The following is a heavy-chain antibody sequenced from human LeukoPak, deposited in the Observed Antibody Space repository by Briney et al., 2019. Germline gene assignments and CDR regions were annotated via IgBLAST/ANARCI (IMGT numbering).Heavy chain of an antibody. CDR2: ISYDGSNK. J-gene: IGHJ4*02. V-gene: IGHV3-30-3*01. D-gene: IGHD3-22*01. CDR1: GFTFSSYA. CDR3: ARAGPHSGYYYDSSGREYYFDY. Sequence: GGSLRLSCAASGFTFSSYAMHWVRQAPGKGLEWVAVISYDGSNKYYADSVKGRFTISRDNSKNTLYLQMNSLRAEDTAVYYCARAGPHSGYYYDSSGREYYFDYWGQGTLVTVSS.